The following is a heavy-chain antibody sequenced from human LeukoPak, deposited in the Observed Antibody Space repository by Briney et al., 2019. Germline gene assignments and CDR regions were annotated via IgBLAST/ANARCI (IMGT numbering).Heavy chain of an antibody. J-gene: IGHJ3*02. CDR3: ARGNYDSSGYHAFDI. Sequence: PQTLSLTCTVSGGSISSGGYYWSWIRQHPGKGLEWIGYIYYSGSTYYNPSLKSRVTISVDTSKNQFSLKLSSVTAADTAVYYCARGNYDSSGYHAFDIWGQGTMVTVSS. D-gene: IGHD3-22*01. CDR2: IYYSGST. V-gene: IGHV4-31*03. CDR1: GGSISSGGYY.